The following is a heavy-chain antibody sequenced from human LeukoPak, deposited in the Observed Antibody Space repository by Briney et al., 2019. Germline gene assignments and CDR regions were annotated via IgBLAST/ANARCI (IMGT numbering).Heavy chain of an antibody. J-gene: IGHJ4*02. Sequence: ASVKVSCKASGGTFSSYAISWVRQAPGQGLEWMGGIIPIVGTANYAQKFQGRVTITADESTSTAYMELSSLRSEDTAVYYCARDAGYCSSTSCSDNFDYWGQGTLVTVSS. CDR2: IIPIVGTA. V-gene: IGHV1-69*13. CDR3: ARDAGYCSSTSCSDNFDY. D-gene: IGHD2-2*01. CDR1: GGTFSSYA.